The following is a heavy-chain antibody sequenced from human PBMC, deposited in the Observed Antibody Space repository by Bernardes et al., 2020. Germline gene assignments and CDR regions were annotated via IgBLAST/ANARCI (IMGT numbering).Heavy chain of an antibody. V-gene: IGHV2-5*02. J-gene: IGHJ4*02. D-gene: IGHD6-13*01. CDR2: IFWDDDK. Sequence: SGPTLVKPTQTLTLTCTFSGFSLSTREVGVGWVRQPPGHALEWLALIFWDDDKRYTPSLTTKLTITKGTSKNQVVLTMTNVDPVDTATYYCAHITVTASSTFYPHHGVFFDYWGQGILVTVSS. CDR1: GFSLSTREVG. CDR3: AHITVTASSTFYPHHGVFFDY.